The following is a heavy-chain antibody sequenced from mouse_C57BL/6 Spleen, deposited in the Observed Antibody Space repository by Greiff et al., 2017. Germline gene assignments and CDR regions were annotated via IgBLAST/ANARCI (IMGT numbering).Heavy chain of an antibody. V-gene: IGHV1-26*01. CDR2: INPNNGGT. J-gene: IGHJ3*01. Sequence: VQLQQSGPELVKPGASVMISCKASGYTFTDYYMNWVKQSHGKSLEWIGDINPNNGGTSYNQKFKGKATLTVDKSSSTAYMELRSLTSEDSAVYYCARSNDYGFAYWGQGTLVTVSA. CDR1: GYTFTDYY. CDR3: ARSNDYGFAY. D-gene: IGHD2-4*01.